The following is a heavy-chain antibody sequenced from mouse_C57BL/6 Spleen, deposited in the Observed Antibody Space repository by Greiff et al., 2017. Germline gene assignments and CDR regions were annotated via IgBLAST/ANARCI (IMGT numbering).Heavy chain of an antibody. D-gene: IGHD2-4*01. Sequence: QVQLQQPGAELVKPGASVKLSCKASGYTFTSYWMHWVKQRPGRGLEGIGRFDPNSGGTKYNEKVKSKATLTVDKPSSTAYMQLSSLTSEDSAVYYCARFDYEEGWYCDVWGTGTTVTVSS. CDR1: GYTFTSYW. CDR2: FDPNSGGT. J-gene: IGHJ1*03. V-gene: IGHV1-72*01. CDR3: ARFDYEEGWYCDV.